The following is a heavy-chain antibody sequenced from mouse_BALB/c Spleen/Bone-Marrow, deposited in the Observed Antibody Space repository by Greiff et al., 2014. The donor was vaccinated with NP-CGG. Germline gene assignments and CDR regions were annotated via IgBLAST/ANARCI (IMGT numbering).Heavy chain of an antibody. CDR1: GYTFTSYW. J-gene: IGHJ1*01. CDR2: ISPSDSYT. CDR3: TRYDGSSHWYFGV. V-gene: IGHV1-69*02. D-gene: IGHD1-1*01. Sequence: QGQLKDSWAELVRSGASVKLSCKASGYTFTSYWVNWGKQRPGQGLEWIGNISPSDSYTNFNQKFKDKATLNEDKSSSTAYMQLSSPTSEDSAVYSCTRYDGSSHWYFGVWGAGTTVTVSS.